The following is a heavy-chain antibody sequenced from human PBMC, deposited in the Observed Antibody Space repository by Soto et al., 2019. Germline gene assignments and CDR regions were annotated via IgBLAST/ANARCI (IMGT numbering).Heavy chain of an antibody. V-gene: IGHV4-59*01. CDR3: ARYSYGSDYYFDY. CDR2: IYYSGSS. CDR1: GGSIKSYH. Sequence: PSETLSLTCTVSGGSIKSYHWSWIRQPPGKGLEWIGSIYYSGSSNSGPSLKSRVTMSVDTSKNQFSLKLSAVIAADTAMYYCARYSYGSDYYFDYWGQGTLVTVSS. J-gene: IGHJ4*02. D-gene: IGHD3-10*01.